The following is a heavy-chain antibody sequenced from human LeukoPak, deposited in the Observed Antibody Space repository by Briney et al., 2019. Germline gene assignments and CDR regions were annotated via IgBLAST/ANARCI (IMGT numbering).Heavy chain of an antibody. CDR3: ARGLVVPASDYYYYMDV. V-gene: IGHV2-70*01. Sequence: SGPALVKPTQPLTLTCTFSGFSLSTSGMCVSWIRQPPGKALEWLAHIDWDDDKYYITSLKTRLTISKDTSKNQVVLTMTNMDPVDTATYYCARGLVVPASDYYYYMDVWGKGTTVTVSS. CDR1: GFSLSTSGMC. J-gene: IGHJ6*03. D-gene: IGHD2-2*01. CDR2: IDWDDDK.